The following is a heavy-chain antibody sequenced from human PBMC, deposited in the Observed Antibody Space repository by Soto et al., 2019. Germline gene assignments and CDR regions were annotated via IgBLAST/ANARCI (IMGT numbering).Heavy chain of an antibody. V-gene: IGHV1-3*01. Sequence: QVQLVQSGAEVKKPGASVKVSCKASGYTFTKFPMHWVRQAPGQRLEWMGWINAGNGNTEYSQRFQGRVTVTRDTSASTAYMELSSLRSEDTAVYYCASGGTYGGGGEDYFDYWGQGTLVTVSS. CDR3: ASGGTYGGGGEDYFDY. CDR2: INAGNGNT. J-gene: IGHJ4*02. CDR1: GYTFTKFP. D-gene: IGHD1-26*01.